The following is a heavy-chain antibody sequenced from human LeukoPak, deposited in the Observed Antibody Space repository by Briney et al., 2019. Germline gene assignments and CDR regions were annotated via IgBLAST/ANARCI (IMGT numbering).Heavy chain of an antibody. CDR3: ARGVSYYDSSGYLFDY. D-gene: IGHD3-22*01. Sequence: SETLSLTCTVSGGSISSYYWGWIRQPPGKGLEWIGYIYYSGSTNYNPSLKSRVTISVDTSKNQFSLKLSSVTAADTAVYYCARGVSYYDSSGYLFDYWGQGTLVTVSS. V-gene: IGHV4-59*01. J-gene: IGHJ4*02. CDR2: IYYSGST. CDR1: GGSISSYY.